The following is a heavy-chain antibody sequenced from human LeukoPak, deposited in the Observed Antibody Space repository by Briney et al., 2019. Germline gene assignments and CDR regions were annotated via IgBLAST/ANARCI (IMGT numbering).Heavy chain of an antibody. CDR3: AKDNLHTVTTSGGIDP. CDR2: IRYDGSNK. V-gene: IGHV3-30*02. J-gene: IGHJ5*02. Sequence: PGGSLRLSCAASGFTFSSYGMHWVRQAPGKGLEWVAFIRYDGSNKYYADSVKGRFTISRDNSKNTLYLQMNSLRAEDTAVYYCAKDNLHTVTTSGGIDPWGQGTLVTVSS. CDR1: GFTFSSYG. D-gene: IGHD4-17*01.